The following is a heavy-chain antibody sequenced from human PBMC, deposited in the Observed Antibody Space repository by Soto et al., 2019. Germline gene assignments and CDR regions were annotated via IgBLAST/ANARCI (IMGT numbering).Heavy chain of an antibody. J-gene: IGHJ5*02. CDR2: IYHGGST. D-gene: IGHD3-22*01. CDR1: GYFISSGYY. CDR3: ARVGPWVPYYYDSSPYTFENWFDP. V-gene: IGHV4-38-2*01. Sequence: PSETLSLTCAVSGYFISSGYYWGWLRHPPGKGLEGIESIYHGGSTYYNTSLNSRVTLSIDMTNNHVSLILSSVTAADTAVYYCARVGPWVPYYYDSSPYTFENWFDPWGQGTLVTVSS.